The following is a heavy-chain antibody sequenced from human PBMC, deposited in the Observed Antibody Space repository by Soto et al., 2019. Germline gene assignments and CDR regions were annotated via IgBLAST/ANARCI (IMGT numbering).Heavy chain of an antibody. Sequence: SETLSLTCTVSGGSISSSSYYWGWIRQPPGKGLEWIGSIYYSGSTYYNPSLKSRVTISVDTSKNQFSLKLSSVTAADTAVYYCARHVTMVRGVMYWFDPWGQGTLVTVSS. V-gene: IGHV4-39*01. CDR1: GGSISSSSYY. CDR3: ARHVTMVRGVMYWFDP. CDR2: IYYSGST. D-gene: IGHD3-10*01. J-gene: IGHJ5*02.